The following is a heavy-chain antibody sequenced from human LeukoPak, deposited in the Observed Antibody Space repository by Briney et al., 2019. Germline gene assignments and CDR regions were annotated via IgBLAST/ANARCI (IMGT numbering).Heavy chain of an antibody. D-gene: IGHD4/OR15-4a*01. CDR2: ISSSSSTI. CDR3: AREFDYGPSDI. Sequence: GGSLRLSCAASGFTFSNFGMNWVRQAPGKGLEWVSYISSSSSTIYYADSVKGRFTISRDNAKNSLYLQMNSLRAEDTAVYYCAREFDYGPSDIWGQGTMVTVSS. CDR1: GFTFSNFG. J-gene: IGHJ3*02. V-gene: IGHV3-48*04.